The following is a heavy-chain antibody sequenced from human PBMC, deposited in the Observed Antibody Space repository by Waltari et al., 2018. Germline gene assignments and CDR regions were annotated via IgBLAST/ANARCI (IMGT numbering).Heavy chain of an antibody. CDR2: MNPNSGNT. J-gene: IGHJ3*02. CDR3: ARGFGLGDYVLGDHAFDI. Sequence: QVQLVQSGAEVKKPGASVKVSCKASGYTFTSYDINWVRQATGHGLEWMGWMNPNSGNTGYAQKFQGRVTITRNTSISTAYMELSSLRSEDTAVYYCARGFGLGDYVLGDHAFDIWGQGTMVTVSS. CDR1: GYTFTSYD. V-gene: IGHV1-8*03. D-gene: IGHD4-17*01.